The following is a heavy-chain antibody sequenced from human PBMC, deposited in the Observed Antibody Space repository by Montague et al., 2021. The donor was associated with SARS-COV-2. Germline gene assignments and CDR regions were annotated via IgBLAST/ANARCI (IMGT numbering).Heavy chain of an antibody. Sequence: SETLSLTCTVSGGSISSNYWNWIRQPPGKGLEWIGYIFYNGDTNYNPSLKSRVSISVDTSKSQFSLKLIAVSAADTAVYFCATHRQHHNHWGQGAMVAVSS. D-gene: IGHD6-13*01. CDR3: ATHRQHHNH. V-gene: IGHV4-59*08. CDR2: IFYNGDT. J-gene: IGHJ5*02. CDR1: GGSISSNY.